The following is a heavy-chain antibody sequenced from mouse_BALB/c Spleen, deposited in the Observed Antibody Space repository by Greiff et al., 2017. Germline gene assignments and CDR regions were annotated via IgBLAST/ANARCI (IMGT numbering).Heavy chain of an antibody. J-gene: IGHJ2*01. CDR3: ARDEYGNLYYFDY. V-gene: IGHV1-80*01. Sequence: VQVVESGAELVRPGSSVKISCKASGYAFSSYWMNWVKQRPGQGLEWIGQIYPGDGDTNYNGKFKGKATLTADKSSSTAYMQLSSLTSEDSAVYFCARDEYGNLYYFDYWGQGTTLTVSS. CDR2: IYPGDGDT. CDR1: GYAFSSYW. D-gene: IGHD2-10*02.